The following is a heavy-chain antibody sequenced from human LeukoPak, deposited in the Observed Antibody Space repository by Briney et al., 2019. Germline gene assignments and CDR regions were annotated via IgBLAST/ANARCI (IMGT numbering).Heavy chain of an antibody. J-gene: IGHJ4*02. CDR1: GGSFSGYY. CDR3: ARGYSSGWVDY. Sequence: SETLSLTCTVYGGSFSGYYWSWIRQPPGKGLEWIGEINHSGSTNYNPSLKSRVTISVDTSKNQFSLKLSSVTAADTAVYYCARGYSSGWVDYWGQGTLVTVSS. CDR2: INHSGST. D-gene: IGHD6-19*01. V-gene: IGHV4-34*01.